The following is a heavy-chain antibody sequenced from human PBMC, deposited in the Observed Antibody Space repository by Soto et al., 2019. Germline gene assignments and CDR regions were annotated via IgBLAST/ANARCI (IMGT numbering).Heavy chain of an antibody. CDR2: INPSGGST. CDR1: GYTFTSYY. Sequence: QVQLVQSGAEVKKPGASVKVSCKASGYTFTSYYMHWVRQAPGQGLEWMGIINPSGGSTSYAQKFQGRVTMTRDTSTSTVYMELSSLRSEDTAAYYCARDGCSSTSCYTTYGMDVWGQGTTVTVSS. J-gene: IGHJ6*02. V-gene: IGHV1-46*01. CDR3: ARDGCSSTSCYTTYGMDV. D-gene: IGHD2-2*02.